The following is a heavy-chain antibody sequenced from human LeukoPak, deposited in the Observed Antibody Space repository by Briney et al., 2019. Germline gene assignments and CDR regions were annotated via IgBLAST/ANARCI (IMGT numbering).Heavy chain of an antibody. CDR3: AYDSSGSYDAFDI. CDR1: GGSFSGYY. D-gene: IGHD3-22*01. Sequence: PSETLSLTCAVYGGSFSGYYWSWIRQPPGKGLEWIGEINHSGSTNYNPSLKSRVTISVDTSKNQFSLKLSSVTAADTAVYYCAYDSSGSYDAFDIWGQGTMVTVSS. V-gene: IGHV4-34*01. J-gene: IGHJ3*02. CDR2: INHSGST.